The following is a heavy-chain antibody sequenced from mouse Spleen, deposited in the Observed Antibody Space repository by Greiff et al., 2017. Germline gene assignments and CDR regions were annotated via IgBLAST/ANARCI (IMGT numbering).Heavy chain of an antibody. V-gene: IGHV1-50*01. D-gene: IGHD2-4*01. CDR2: IDPSDSYT. CDR3: ARSIYYDYDGFAY. Sequence: QVQLQQPGAELVKPGASVKLSCKASGYTFTSYWMQWVKQRPGQGLEWIGEIDPSDSYTNYNQKFKGKATLTVDTSSSTAYMQLSSLTSEDSAVYYCARSIYYDYDGFAYWGQGTLVTVSA. J-gene: IGHJ3*01. CDR1: GYTFTSYW.